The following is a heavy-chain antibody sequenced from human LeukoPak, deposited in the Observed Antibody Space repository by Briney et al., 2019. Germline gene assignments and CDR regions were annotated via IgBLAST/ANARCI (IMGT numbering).Heavy chain of an antibody. D-gene: IGHD6-13*01. J-gene: IGHJ4*02. Sequence: ASVKVSCKASGYTFTSCGISWVRQAPGQGLEWMGWISAYNGGTNYAQKLQGRVTMTTDTSTSTAYMELRSLRSDDTAVYYCASLVKDAGTEFDYWGQGTLVTVSS. CDR2: ISAYNGGT. V-gene: IGHV1-18*01. CDR1: GYTFTSCG. CDR3: ASLVKDAGTEFDY.